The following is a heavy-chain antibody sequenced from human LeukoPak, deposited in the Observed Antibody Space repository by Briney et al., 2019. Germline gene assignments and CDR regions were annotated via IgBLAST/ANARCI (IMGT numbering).Heavy chain of an antibody. J-gene: IGHJ4*02. V-gene: IGHV3-21*04. Sequence: GGSLSLSCAASGFTFSSYTMNWVRQAPGKGLEWVAAISSSSRDIFYADSVKGRFSISRDNTQNSLSLRMNSLRAEDTAVYYCAKTLYSSSYVLGDFDYWGQGTLVTVSS. D-gene: IGHD6-6*01. CDR1: GFTFSSYT. CDR3: AKTLYSSSYVLGDFDY. CDR2: ISSSSRDI.